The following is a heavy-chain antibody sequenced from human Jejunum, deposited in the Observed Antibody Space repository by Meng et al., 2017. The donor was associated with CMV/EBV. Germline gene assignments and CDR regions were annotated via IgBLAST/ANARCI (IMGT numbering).Heavy chain of an antibody. D-gene: IGHD1-26*01. J-gene: IGHJ4*02. CDR1: GTFNTHV. Sequence: GTFNTHVVTWLRQAPGQGLEWMGGIIPIFDTAIYAQKFEGRLTITSDDSTSASYMELSSLTPEDTAVYYCARWADVALIGGGSFDYWGQGLLVTVSS. CDR2: IIPIFDTA. V-gene: IGHV1-69*01. CDR3: ARWADVALIGGGSFDY.